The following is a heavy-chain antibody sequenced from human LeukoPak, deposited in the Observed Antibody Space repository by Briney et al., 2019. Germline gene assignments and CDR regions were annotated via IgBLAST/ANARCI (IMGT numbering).Heavy chain of an antibody. CDR3: ARDFYSSPDY. V-gene: IGHV1-18*04. CDR2: ISAYNANT. CDR1: GYTFTSYY. J-gene: IGHJ4*02. D-gene: IGHD6-13*01. Sequence: ASVKVSCKASGYTFTSYYMHWVRQAPGQGLEWMGWISAYNANTYYAQKLQGRVTMTTDTSTSTAYMELRSLRSDDTAVYYCARDFYSSPDYWGQGTLVTVSS.